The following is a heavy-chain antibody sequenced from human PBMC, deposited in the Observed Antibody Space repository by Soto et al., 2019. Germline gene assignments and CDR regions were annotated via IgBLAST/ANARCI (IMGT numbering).Heavy chain of an antibody. CDR3: ARDRIVVVVAATPSYYYGMDV. J-gene: IGHJ6*02. V-gene: IGHV4-30-4*01. Sequence: QVQLQESGPGLVKPSQTLSLTCTVSGGSISSGDYYWSWIRQPPGKGLEWIGYIYYSGSTYYNPSSKRRVTISVDTSKNQFSLKLSSVTAADTAVYYCARDRIVVVVAATPSYYYGMDVWGQGTTVTVSS. D-gene: IGHD2-15*01. CDR2: IYYSGST. CDR1: GGSISSGDYY.